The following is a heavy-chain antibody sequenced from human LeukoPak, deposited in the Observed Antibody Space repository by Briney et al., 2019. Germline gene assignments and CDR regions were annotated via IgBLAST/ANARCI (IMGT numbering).Heavy chain of an antibody. CDR1: GITLSNYG. CDR3: AKAKDYYYDSSGFYDY. J-gene: IGHJ4*02. Sequence: GGSLRLSCAVSGITLSNYGMSWVRQAPGKGLAWVSTISGRGDNTYYADSVKGRFTISRDNSNNTLYLQMDSLRAEDTAFYFCAKAKDYYYDSSGFYDYWGQGALVTVSS. CDR2: ISGRGDNT. V-gene: IGHV3-23*01. D-gene: IGHD3-22*01.